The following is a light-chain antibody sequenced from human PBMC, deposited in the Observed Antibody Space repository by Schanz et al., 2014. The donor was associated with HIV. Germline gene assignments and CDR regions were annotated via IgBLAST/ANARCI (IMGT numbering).Light chain of an antibody. J-gene: IGKJ4*02. Sequence: EIVLTQSPATLSLSSGERASLSCRASQRVGDNFLAWYQQKPGQAPRLLIYSASYRAPGVPARFSGSGSGTDFTLTISRLEPEDFAVYYCHHYGDSRGTFGGGTEVDI. CDR2: SAS. CDR1: QRVGDNF. V-gene: IGKV3-20*01. CDR3: HHYGDSRGT.